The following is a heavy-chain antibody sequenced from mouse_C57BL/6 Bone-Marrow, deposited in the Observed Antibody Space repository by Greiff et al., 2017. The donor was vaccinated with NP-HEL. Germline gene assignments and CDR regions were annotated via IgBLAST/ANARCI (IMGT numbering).Heavy chain of an antibody. CDR1: GFTFSDAW. D-gene: IGHD1-1*01. Sequence: EVKVEESGGGLVQPGGSMKLSCAASGFTFSDAWMDWVRQSPEKGLEWVAEIRNKANNHATYYAESVKGRFTISRDDSKSSVYLQMNSLRAEDTGIDYCTLPYYYGSSYWYFDVWGTGTTVTVSS. V-gene: IGHV6-6*01. CDR3: TLPYYYGSSYWYFDV. CDR2: IRNKANNHAT. J-gene: IGHJ1*03.